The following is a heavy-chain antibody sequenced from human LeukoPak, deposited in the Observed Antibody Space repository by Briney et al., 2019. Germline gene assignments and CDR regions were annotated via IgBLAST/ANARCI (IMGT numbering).Heavy chain of an antibody. CDR1: GFTFSHYW. D-gene: IGHD1-26*01. Sequence: GGSLRLSCAASGFTFSHYWMSWIRQGPGKGLEWVAHIKKDGSERYYVDSVEGRFTISRDNAENSLYLEMNSLRAEDTAVYYCARVSRSLVGATYFDYWGQGTLVTVSS. V-gene: IGHV3-7*01. CDR2: IKKDGSER. CDR3: ARVSRSLVGATYFDY. J-gene: IGHJ4*02.